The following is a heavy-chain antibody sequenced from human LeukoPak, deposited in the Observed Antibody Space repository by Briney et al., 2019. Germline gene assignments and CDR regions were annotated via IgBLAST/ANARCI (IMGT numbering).Heavy chain of an antibody. CDR2: ISSSSSYI. V-gene: IGHV3-21*01. Sequence: GGSLRLSCAASGFTFSSYSMNWVSQAPGKGLEWVSSISSSSSYIYYADSVKGRFTISRDNAKNSLYLQMNSLRAEDTAVYYCASLGYCSGGSCYVGNWFDPWGQGTLVTVSS. CDR3: ASLGYCSGGSCYVGNWFDP. J-gene: IGHJ5*02. D-gene: IGHD2-15*01. CDR1: GFTFSSYS.